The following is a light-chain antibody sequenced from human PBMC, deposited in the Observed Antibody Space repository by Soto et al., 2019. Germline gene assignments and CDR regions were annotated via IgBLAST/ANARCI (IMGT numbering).Light chain of an antibody. Sequence: QSALTQPPSASGSPGQSVTISCTGTSSDVGGYNYVSWYQQHPGKAPKLMIYEVSKRPSGVPDRFSGSKSGNTASLTVSGLLAEDEADYYCSSYAGNNVVFGGGTKLTVL. CDR1: SSDVGGYNY. CDR2: EVS. CDR3: SSYAGNNVV. J-gene: IGLJ2*01. V-gene: IGLV2-8*01.